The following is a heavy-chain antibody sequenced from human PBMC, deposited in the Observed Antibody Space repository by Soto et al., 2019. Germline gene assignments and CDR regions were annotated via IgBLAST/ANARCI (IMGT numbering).Heavy chain of an antibody. J-gene: IGHJ4*02. CDR3: VKVVRYYHDCSGYCSSSLF. CDR1: GFTLSTYA. V-gene: IGHV3-23*01. CDR2: ISGSGGTT. D-gene: IGHD3-22*01. Sequence: GGSLRLSCAASGFTLSTYAMSWVRQAPGKGLEWVSAISGSGGTTYYADSVKGRFTISRDTSKNTLYLQMNSLRAEDTAVYYCVKVVRYYHDCSGYCSSSLFWGQGTIGTVSS.